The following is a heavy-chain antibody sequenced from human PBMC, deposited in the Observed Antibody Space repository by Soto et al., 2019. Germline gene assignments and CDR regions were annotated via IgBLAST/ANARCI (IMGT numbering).Heavy chain of an antibody. J-gene: IGHJ6*02. Sequence: QVQLVESGGGVVQPGRSLRHSCAASGFTFSNYVMYWVHQAPGKGLEWVAVISYDGNNKYYADSVKGRFTISRDNSKNTLYLQMNSLRGEDTAVYYCARAGCDGGSCYTLVGLRYGMDVWGQGTTVTVSS. D-gene: IGHD2-15*01. CDR2: ISYDGNNK. CDR3: ARAGCDGGSCYTLVGLRYGMDV. V-gene: IGHV3-30-3*01. CDR1: GFTFSNYV.